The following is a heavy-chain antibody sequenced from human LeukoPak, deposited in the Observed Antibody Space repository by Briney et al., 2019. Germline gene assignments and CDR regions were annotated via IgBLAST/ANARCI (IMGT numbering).Heavy chain of an antibody. J-gene: IGHJ4*02. CDR1: GGSFSGYY. D-gene: IGHD6-19*01. Sequence: KPSETLSLTCAVYGGSFSGYYWSWIRQPPGKGLEWIGEINHGGSTNYNPSLKSRVTISVDTSKNLFSLKLSSVTAADTAVYYCASVSSGWYFDYWGQGTLVTVSS. V-gene: IGHV4-34*01. CDR3: ASVSSGWYFDY. CDR2: INHGGST.